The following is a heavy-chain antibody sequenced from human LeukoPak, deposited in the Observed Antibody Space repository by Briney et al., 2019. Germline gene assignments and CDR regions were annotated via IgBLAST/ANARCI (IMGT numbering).Heavy chain of an antibody. Sequence: PSETLSLTCTVSGGSISSGSYYWSWIRQPAGKGLEWIGRIYTSGSTNYNPSLKSRVTISVDTSKNQFSLKLSSVTAADTAVYYCARDIVATSGPPNAFDIWGQGTMVTVSS. CDR1: GGSISSGSYY. V-gene: IGHV4-61*02. J-gene: IGHJ3*02. CDR3: ARDIVATSGPPNAFDI. D-gene: IGHD5-12*01. CDR2: IYTSGST.